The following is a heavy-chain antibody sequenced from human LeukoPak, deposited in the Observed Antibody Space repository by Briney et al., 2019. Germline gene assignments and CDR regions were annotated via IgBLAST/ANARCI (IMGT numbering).Heavy chain of an antibody. Sequence: PSETLSLTCAVSGGSISSSNWWSWVRQPPGRGLEWIGEIYHSGSTNYNPSLKSRVTISVDTSKNQFSLNLSSVTAADTAVYYCARARGYSYGYPDYWGQGTLVTVSS. CDR2: IYHSGST. D-gene: IGHD5-18*01. J-gene: IGHJ4*02. V-gene: IGHV4-4*02. CDR1: GGSISSSNW. CDR3: ARARGYSYGYPDY.